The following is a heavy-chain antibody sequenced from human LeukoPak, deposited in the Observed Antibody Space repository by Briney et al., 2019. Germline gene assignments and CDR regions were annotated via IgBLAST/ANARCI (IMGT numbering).Heavy chain of an antibody. Sequence: GGSLRLSCAASGFTFSNYYMRWVRQAAGKGLEWVSAIGTAGDTYYPGSVKGRFTISRENAKNSLYLQMNSLSAGDTTVYYCASSPAYSSSWYAIDNWGQGTLVTVSS. CDR3: ASSPAYSSSWYAIDN. J-gene: IGHJ4*02. D-gene: IGHD6-13*01. CDR1: GFTFSNYY. V-gene: IGHV3-13*01. CDR2: IGTAGDT.